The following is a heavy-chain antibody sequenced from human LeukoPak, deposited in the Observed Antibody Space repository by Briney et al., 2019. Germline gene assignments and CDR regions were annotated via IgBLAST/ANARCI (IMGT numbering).Heavy chain of an antibody. V-gene: IGHV3-15*01. CDR3: TTAPYCSGGSCYSVGY. J-gene: IGHJ4*02. CDR1: GFTFSNAW. D-gene: IGHD2-15*01. CDR2: IKSKTDGGTT. Sequence: GGSLRLSCAASGFTFSNAWMSWVRQAPGKGLEWVGRIKSKTDGGTTDYAAPVKGRFTISRDDSKNTLYLQMSSLKTEDTAVYYCTTAPYCSGGSCYSVGYWGQGTLVTVSS.